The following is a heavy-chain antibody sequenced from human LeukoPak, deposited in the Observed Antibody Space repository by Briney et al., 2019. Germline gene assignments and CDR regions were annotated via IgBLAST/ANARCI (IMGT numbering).Heavy chain of an antibody. CDR1: GGSFSGYY. V-gene: IGHV4-34*01. CDR2: INHSGST. Sequence: PSETLPLTCAVYGGSFSGYYWSWIRQPPGKGLEWIGEINHSGSTNYNPSLKSRVTISVDTSKNQFSLKLSSVTAADTAVYYCARHVTIFGVVTKYYHYMDVWGKGTTVTVSS. J-gene: IGHJ6*03. CDR3: ARHVTIFGVVTKYYHYMDV. D-gene: IGHD3-3*01.